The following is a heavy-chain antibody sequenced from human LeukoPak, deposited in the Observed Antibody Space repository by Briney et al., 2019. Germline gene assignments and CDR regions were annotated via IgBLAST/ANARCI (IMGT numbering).Heavy chain of an antibody. CDR3: SRDGYYDSSGGWAFDI. J-gene: IGHJ3*02. CDR2: IYSGGST. CDR1: GSTFSNYA. Sequence: PGGSLRLSCAASGSTFSNYAMNWVRQAPGKGLEWVSVIYSGGSTYYADSVKGRFTISRDNSKNTLYLQMNSLRAEDTAVYYCSRDGYYDSSGGWAFDIWGQGTMVTVSS. V-gene: IGHV3-66*01. D-gene: IGHD3-22*01.